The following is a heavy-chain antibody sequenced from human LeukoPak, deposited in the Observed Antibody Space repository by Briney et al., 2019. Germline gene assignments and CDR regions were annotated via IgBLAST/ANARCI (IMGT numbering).Heavy chain of an antibody. J-gene: IGHJ4*02. Sequence: GRSLRLSCAASGFTFSSYTMHWVRQAPGKGLEWVAVMSNDGNSKYYAGSVKGRFTISRDTSKSMLDLQMNGLRPEDTAVYYCARARATGSVTIGIWGQGTLVTVSS. CDR2: MSNDGNSK. D-gene: IGHD4-17*01. CDR3: ARARATGSVTIGI. CDR1: GFTFSSYT. V-gene: IGHV3-30-3*01.